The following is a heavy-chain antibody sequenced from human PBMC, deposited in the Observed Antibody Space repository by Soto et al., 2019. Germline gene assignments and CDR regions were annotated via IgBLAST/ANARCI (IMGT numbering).Heavy chain of an antibody. Sequence: SETLSLTCTVSGGSISSYYWSWIRQPPGKGLEWIGYIYYSGSTNYNPSLKSRVTISVDTSKNQFSLKLSSVTAADTAVYYCARHVTTMVHPNWFDPWGQGTLVTVSS. D-gene: IGHD3-10*01. CDR3: ARHVTTMVHPNWFDP. CDR2: IYYSGST. J-gene: IGHJ5*02. CDR1: GGSISSYY. V-gene: IGHV4-59*08.